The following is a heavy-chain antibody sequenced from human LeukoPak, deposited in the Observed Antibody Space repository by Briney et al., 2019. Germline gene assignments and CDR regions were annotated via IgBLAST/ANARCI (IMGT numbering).Heavy chain of an antibody. V-gene: IGHV1-2*02. CDR2: INPNSGVT. CDR1: GYSCTGYY. Sequence: VSVKVSCKASGYSCTGYYISWVRQAHQQEIEWMGWINPNSGVTNYAQKFQGRFTMTRDTSISTAYMELSRLRSDDTAVDYCASGYDILTCYHIRENWGQGTLVTVSS. CDR3: ASGYDILTCYHIREN. J-gene: IGHJ4*02. D-gene: IGHD3-9*01.